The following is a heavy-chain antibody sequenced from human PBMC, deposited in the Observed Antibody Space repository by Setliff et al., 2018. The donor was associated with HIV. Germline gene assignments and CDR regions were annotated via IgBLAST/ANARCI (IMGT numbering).Heavy chain of an antibody. CDR3: AGAPSSGWYYYEY. CDR2: IKGDGSER. V-gene: IGHV3-7*01. Sequence: AGGSLRLSCAASGFTFTKAWMNWVRQAPGKGLEWVAKIKGDGSERYYVGSVKGRFIISRDTARNSLYLQMNSLRAEDTAVYYCAGAPSSGWYYYEYWGQGTLVTVSS. J-gene: IGHJ4*02. D-gene: IGHD6-19*01. CDR1: GFTFTKAW.